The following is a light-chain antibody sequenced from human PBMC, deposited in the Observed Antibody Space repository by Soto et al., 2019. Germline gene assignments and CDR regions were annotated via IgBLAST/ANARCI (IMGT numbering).Light chain of an antibody. CDR1: SSDVGGYNY. J-gene: IGLJ1*01. CDR2: DVS. V-gene: IGLV2-14*01. CDR3: SSYTSSSV. Sequence: QSALTQPASVSGSPGQSITISCTGTSSDVGGYNYVSWYQQHPGTAPKLMIYDVSNRPSGVSNRFSGSKSGNTASLTISGLQAEDEADYYCSSYTSSSVFGTGTKLTVL.